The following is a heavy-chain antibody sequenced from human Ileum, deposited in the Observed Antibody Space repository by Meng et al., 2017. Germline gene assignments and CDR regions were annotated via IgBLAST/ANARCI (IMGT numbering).Heavy chain of an antibody. CDR2: INHSGSS. Sequence: QVRLQQWGAGLLKPSETLSLTCAVYGGSFSGYYWIWVRQSPGKGLEWIAEINHSGSSNYNPSFQSRVTISVDRPRNQFSLKLSSVTAADTGVYYCARPAGYSSDWYKYFQHWGQGTLVTVSS. CDR3: ARPAGYSSDWYKYFQH. V-gene: IGHV4-34*02. J-gene: IGHJ1*01. D-gene: IGHD6-13*01. CDR1: GGSFSGYY.